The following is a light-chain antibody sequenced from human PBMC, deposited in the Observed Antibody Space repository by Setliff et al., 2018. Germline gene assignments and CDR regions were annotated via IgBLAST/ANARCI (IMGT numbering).Light chain of an antibody. J-gene: IGLJ1*01. V-gene: IGLV2-8*01. CDR1: SSDVGGYKC. CDR3: SSYAGSNNYV. CDR2: EVS. Sequence: QSVLTQPASVSGSPGQSITISCTGTSSDVGGYKCVSWYQQHPGKAPKLMIYEVSKWPSGVPDRFSGSKSGNTASLTVSGLQAEDEADYYCSSYAGSNNYVFGTGTKVTVL.